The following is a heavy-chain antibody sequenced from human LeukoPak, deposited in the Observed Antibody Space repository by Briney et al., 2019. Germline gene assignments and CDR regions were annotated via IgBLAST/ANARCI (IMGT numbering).Heavy chain of an antibody. Sequence: GGSLRLSCAASGFTFSSFGINWVRQAPGKGLEWVSYISSSSSTIYYADSVKGRFTISRDNSKNTLYLQMSSLRAEDTAVYYCAFSYYYGSGSYPFDYWGQGTLVTVSS. V-gene: IGHV3-48*01. CDR2: ISSSSSTI. J-gene: IGHJ4*02. D-gene: IGHD3-10*01. CDR1: GFTFSSFG. CDR3: AFSYYYGSGSYPFDY.